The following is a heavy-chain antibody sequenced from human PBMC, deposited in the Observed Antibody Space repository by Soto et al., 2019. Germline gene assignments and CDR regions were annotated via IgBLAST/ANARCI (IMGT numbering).Heavy chain of an antibody. CDR3: AAERSAQYFDY. CDR2: IMPTFGSA. J-gene: IGHJ4*02. CDR1: GGSFSSHG. Sequence: ASVKVSCKASGGSFSSHGIAWVRQVPGQGLEWVGGIMPTFGSATYAPKFQGRVTITADKSTSTAYMELRSLRSEDTAVYYCAAERSAQYFDYWGQGTLVTVSS. D-gene: IGHD1-1*01. V-gene: IGHV1-69*06.